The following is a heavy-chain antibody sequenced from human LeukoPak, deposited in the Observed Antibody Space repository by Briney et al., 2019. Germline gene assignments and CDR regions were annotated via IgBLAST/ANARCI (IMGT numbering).Heavy chain of an antibody. J-gene: IGHJ4*02. CDR2: ISSSSSYI. CDR3: AKEYSSSRFDY. V-gene: IGHV3-21*04. CDR1: GFTFSSYS. D-gene: IGHD6-6*01. Sequence: GGSLRLSCAASGFTFSSYSMNWVRQAPGKGLEWVSSISSSSSYIYYADSVKGRFTISRDNSKNTLYLQMNSLRAEDTAVYYCAKEYSSSRFDYWGQGTLVTVSS.